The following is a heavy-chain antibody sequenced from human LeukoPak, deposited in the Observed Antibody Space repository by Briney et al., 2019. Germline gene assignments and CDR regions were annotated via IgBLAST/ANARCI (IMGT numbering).Heavy chain of an antibody. D-gene: IGHD3-22*01. CDR2: ISSSSSTI. Sequence: GGSLRLSCAASGFTFSSYSMNWVRQAPGKGLEWVSYISSSSSTIHYADSVKGRFTISRDNAKNSLYLQMNSLRAEDTAVYYCARGGYYYDSSGYSDFDYWGQGTLVTVSS. CDR3: ARGGYYYDSSGYSDFDY. V-gene: IGHV3-48*04. CDR1: GFTFSSYS. J-gene: IGHJ4*02.